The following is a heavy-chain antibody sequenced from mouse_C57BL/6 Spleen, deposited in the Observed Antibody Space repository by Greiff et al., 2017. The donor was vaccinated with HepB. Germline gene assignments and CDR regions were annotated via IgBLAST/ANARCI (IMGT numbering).Heavy chain of an antibody. CDR1: GFTFSDYG. V-gene: IGHV5-17*01. Sequence: EVHLVESGGGLVKPGGSLKLSCAASGFTFSDYGMHWVRQSPEKGLEWVAYISSGSSTIYYADTVKGRFTISRDNAKNTLFLQMTSLRSEDTAMYYCASGGPLYWYFDVWGTGTTVTVSS. CDR3: ASGGPLYWYFDV. J-gene: IGHJ1*03. D-gene: IGHD3-3*01. CDR2: ISSGSSTI.